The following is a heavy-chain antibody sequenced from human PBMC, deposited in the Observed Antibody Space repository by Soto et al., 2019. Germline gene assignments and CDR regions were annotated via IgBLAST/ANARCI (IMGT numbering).Heavy chain of an antibody. CDR2: ILAILGKA. D-gene: IGHD3-22*01. J-gene: IGHJ3*01. V-gene: IGHV1-69*01. CDR1: GGTFSSYA. Sequence: QVQLVQSGAEVKKPGSSVKVSCKASGGTFSSYAISWVRQAPGQGLEWMGGILAILGKANYAEKFQGRVTITADESTSTAYMELSSLRSEDTAVYYCARERGGAIIVGVTGTFDVWGQGTLVTVSS. CDR3: ARERGGAIIVGVTGTFDV.